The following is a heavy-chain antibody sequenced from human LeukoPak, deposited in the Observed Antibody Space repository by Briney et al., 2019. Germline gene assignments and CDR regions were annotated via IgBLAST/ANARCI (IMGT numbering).Heavy chain of an antibody. V-gene: IGHV4-61*05. D-gene: IGHD4-17*01. CDR1: GGSISSSSYY. Sequence: TSETLSLTCTVSGGSISSSSYYWGWIRQPPGKGLEWIGYIYYSGSTNYNPLLKSRVTISVDTSKNQFSLKLSFVTAADTAVYYCARLIDYGDNFDYWGQGTLVTVSS. CDR2: IYYSGST. CDR3: ARLIDYGDNFDY. J-gene: IGHJ4*02.